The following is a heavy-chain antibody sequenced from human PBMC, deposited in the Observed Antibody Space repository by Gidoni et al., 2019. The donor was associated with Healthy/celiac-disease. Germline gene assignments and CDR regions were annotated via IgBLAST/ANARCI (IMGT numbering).Heavy chain of an antibody. D-gene: IGHD6-6*01. Sequence: EVQLVESGGGLVQPGGSLLLSCSASGFTFSSYAMHWVRQAPGKGLEYVSAISSNGGSTYYADSVKGRFTISRDNSKNTLYLQMSRLRAEDTAVYYCVKSLEYSSSSFDYWGQGTLVTVSS. CDR3: VKSLEYSSSSFDY. CDR1: GFTFSSYA. CDR2: ISSNGGST. V-gene: IGHV3-64D*06. J-gene: IGHJ4*02.